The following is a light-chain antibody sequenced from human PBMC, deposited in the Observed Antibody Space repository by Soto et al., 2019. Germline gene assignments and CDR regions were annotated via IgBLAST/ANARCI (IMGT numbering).Light chain of an antibody. CDR2: SAS. CDR1: QNVDSNY. CDR3: QQYHSYWT. Sequence: EIVLTQSPGTLSLSPGERATLSCRASQNVDSNYLAWYQQKPGQAPRLLIYSASRGATGFPARFSGSGSGTDFTLTISSLQTDDFSTYYCQQYHSYWTFGQGAKVDI. V-gene: IGKV3-20*01. J-gene: IGKJ1*01.